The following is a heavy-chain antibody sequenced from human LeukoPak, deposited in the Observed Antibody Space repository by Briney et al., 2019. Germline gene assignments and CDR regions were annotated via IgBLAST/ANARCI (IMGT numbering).Heavy chain of an antibody. Sequence: SETLSLTCTVSGGSITRNYWNWIRQPPGKGLEWIGYIHYTGSTDYNPSLKSRLTISVDTSKNQFSLKLTSVTAADTAVYYCARDDTVTTGFDYWGQGTLVTVSS. CDR1: GGSITRNY. J-gene: IGHJ4*02. CDR2: IHYTGST. CDR3: ARDDTVTTGFDY. D-gene: IGHD4-17*01. V-gene: IGHV4-59*01.